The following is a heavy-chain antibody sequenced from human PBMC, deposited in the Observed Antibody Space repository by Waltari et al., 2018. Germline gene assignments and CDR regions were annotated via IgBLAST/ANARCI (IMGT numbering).Heavy chain of an antibody. CDR2: ISSRSTTS. J-gene: IGHJ4*02. V-gene: IGHV3-48*02. CDR1: GFTFSRYS. Sequence: EVQLVESGGGLVPPGGSLRLSCAAFGFTFSRYSLNWVRQAPGKGLEWVSHISSRSTTSYYADSEKGRCTISRDNAKNSLHLQMNSRRDEDTAVYYCASTEGHDRWGQGTLVIVSS. CDR3: ASTEGHDR. D-gene: IGHD3-16*01.